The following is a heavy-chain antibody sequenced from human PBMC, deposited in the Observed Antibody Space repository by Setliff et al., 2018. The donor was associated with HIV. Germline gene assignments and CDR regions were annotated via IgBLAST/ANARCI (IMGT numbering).Heavy chain of an antibody. CDR3: ARAPGAYYYDSSGYPIGIRFDY. CDR2: IYHSGST. CDR1: GYSISSGYY. Sequence: SETLSLTCSVSGYSISSGYYWGWIRQPPGKGLEWIGSIYHSGSTYYNPSLRSRVTISVDTSKNQFSLKLSSVTAADTAVYYCARAPGAYYYDSSGYPIGIRFDYWGQGTLVTVSS. D-gene: IGHD3-22*01. V-gene: IGHV4-38-2*02. J-gene: IGHJ4*02.